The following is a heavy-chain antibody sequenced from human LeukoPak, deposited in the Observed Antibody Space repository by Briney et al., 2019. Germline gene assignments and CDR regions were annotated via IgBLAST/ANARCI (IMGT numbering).Heavy chain of an antibody. J-gene: IGHJ6*02. Sequence: ASVNVSCKASGYTFTTSAMNWVRQAPGQGLEWMGWINTNTGNPTYAQGFTGRFVLSLDTSVSTAYLQISSLKAEDTAIYYCARMIAVGLLGYGLDVWGQGTTVTVSS. CDR1: GYTFTTSA. D-gene: IGHD3-22*01. CDR2: INTNTGNP. V-gene: IGHV7-4-1*02. CDR3: ARMIAVGLLGYGLDV.